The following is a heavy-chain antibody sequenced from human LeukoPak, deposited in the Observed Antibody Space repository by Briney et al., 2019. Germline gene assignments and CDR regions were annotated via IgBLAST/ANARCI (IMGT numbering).Heavy chain of an antibody. J-gene: IGHJ4*02. CDR3: ARGRKLGAPTYFFDY. CDR2: ISGSGDNT. D-gene: IGHD1-26*01. Sequence: VSLRLSCAASGFTFSTYAMSWVRQAPGQGLEWVSGISGSGDNTYYADSVRGRFTISRDKSKSTVYLQMNSLGVEDTAICYCARGRKLGAPTYFFDYWGQGTLVSVSS. V-gene: IGHV3-23*01. CDR1: GFTFSTYA.